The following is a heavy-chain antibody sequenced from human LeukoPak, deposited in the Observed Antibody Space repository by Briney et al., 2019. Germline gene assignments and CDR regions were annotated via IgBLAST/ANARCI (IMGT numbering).Heavy chain of an antibody. CDR2: IYYSGST. V-gene: IGHV4-30-4*01. CDR3: ARGHTVTRYGGFDP. CDR1: GGSISSGDYY. Sequence: SQTLSLTCTVSGGSISSGDYYWSWIRQPPGKGLEWIGYIYYSGSTYYNPSLKSRVTISVDTSKNQFSLKLSSVTAADTAVYYCARGHTVTRYGGFDPWGQGTLVTVSP. D-gene: IGHD4-11*01. J-gene: IGHJ5*02.